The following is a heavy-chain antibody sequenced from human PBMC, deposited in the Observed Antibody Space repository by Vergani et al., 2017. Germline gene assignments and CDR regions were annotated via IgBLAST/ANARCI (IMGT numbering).Heavy chain of an antibody. D-gene: IGHD3-10*01. J-gene: IGHJ4*02. CDR2: ISSSGGST. CDR3: AKRYYYGSGSYSK. V-gene: IGHV3-23*04. Sequence: EVQLVESGGGLVKPGGSLRLSCAASGFTFSSYSMNWVRQAPGKGLEWVSSISSSGGSTYYADSVKGRFTISRDNSKNTLYLQMNSLRAEDTAVYYCAKRYYYGSGSYSKWGQGTLVTVSS. CDR1: GFTFSSYS.